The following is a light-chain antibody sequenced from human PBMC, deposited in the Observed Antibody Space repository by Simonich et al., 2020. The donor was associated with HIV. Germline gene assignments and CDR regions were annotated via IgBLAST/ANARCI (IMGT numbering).Light chain of an antibody. CDR1: SSDVGGYNY. CDR2: DVS. J-gene: IGLJ2*01. CDR3: SSYTSSSTRI. V-gene: IGLV2-14*03. Sequence: QSALTQPASVSGSPGQSITLTCTGTSSDVGGYNYVSWYQQHPGKAPKLIIYDVSNSPSGVSNRFSGSKSGNTASLTISGLQAEDEADYYCSSYTSSSTRIFGGGTKLTVL.